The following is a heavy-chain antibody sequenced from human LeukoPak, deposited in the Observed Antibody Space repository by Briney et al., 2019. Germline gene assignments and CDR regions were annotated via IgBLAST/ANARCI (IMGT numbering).Heavy chain of an antibody. CDR3: ARAAVTTGSTETFDP. CDR2: INPNSGVT. V-gene: IGHV1-2*02. D-gene: IGHD1-1*01. CDR1: GYTFTGYY. J-gene: IGHJ5*02. Sequence: ASVKISCKASGYTFTGYYLHWLRQAPGQGFEWMGWINPNSGVTNYAETFQGRVTLTTHTSISTAYLELNRLTSDDTAVYYCARAAVTTGSTETFDPWGQGTLVTVSS.